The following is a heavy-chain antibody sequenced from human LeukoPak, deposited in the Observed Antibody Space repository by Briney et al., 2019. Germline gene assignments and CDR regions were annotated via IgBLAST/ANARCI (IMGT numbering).Heavy chain of an antibody. J-gene: IGHJ4*02. CDR1: GFTLSGYL. D-gene: IGHD3-22*01. Sequence: PGGSLRLSCAASGFTLSGYLMSWVRQAPGEGLEWVASIKGDGSEKYYVDSVKGRFTISRDNAKNSLYLQMNSLRAEDTAMYSCARDRGWRSSGYYLYYLDFWGQGTLVTVSS. V-gene: IGHV3-7*01. CDR2: IKGDGSEK. CDR3: ARDRGWRSSGYYLYYLDF.